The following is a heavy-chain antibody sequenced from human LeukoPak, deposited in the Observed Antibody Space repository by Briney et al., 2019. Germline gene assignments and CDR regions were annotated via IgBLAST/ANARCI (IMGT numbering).Heavy chain of an antibody. V-gene: IGHV4-4*07. CDR3: ARDWGSSTRYDAFDI. D-gene: IGHD3-16*01. J-gene: IGHJ3*02. CDR2: ITTSGST. CDR1: GGSISSYY. Sequence: SATLSLTCTVSGGSISSYYWNWIRQPAGKGPEWIGRITTSGSTNSNPSLQSRLTMSVDTSKNHFSLKLSSVTAADTAVYYCARDWGSSTRYDAFDIWGQGTIVTVSS.